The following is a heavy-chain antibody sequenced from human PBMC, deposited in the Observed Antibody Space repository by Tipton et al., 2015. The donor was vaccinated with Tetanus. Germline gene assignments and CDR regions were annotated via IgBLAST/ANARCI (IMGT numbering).Heavy chain of an antibody. V-gene: IGHV1-18*04. CDR1: GYTFTGYY. CDR3: ARVQEQRIYYYGMDV. J-gene: IGHJ6*02. Sequence: QSGPEVKKPGASVKVSCKASGYTFTGYYMHWVRQAPGQGLEWMGWIGAYNGKTKYAQRLQGRVTMTTDRSASTAYMDLRRLRSDDTAVYYCARVQEQRIYYYGMDVWGQGTTVTVSS. CDR2: IGAYNGKT. D-gene: IGHD6-25*01.